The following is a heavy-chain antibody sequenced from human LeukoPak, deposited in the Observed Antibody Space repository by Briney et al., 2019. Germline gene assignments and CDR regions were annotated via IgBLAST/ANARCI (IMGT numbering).Heavy chain of an antibody. J-gene: IGHJ4*02. CDR3: ATEKIRFLEWLLPSFDY. CDR2: IKSKTDGGTT. Sequence: GGSLRLSCAASGFTFSNAWMSWVRQAPGKGLEWVGRIKSKTDGGTTDYAAPVKGRFTISRDDSKNTLYLQMNSLRAEDTAVYYCATEKIRFLEWLLPSFDYWGQGTLVTVSS. D-gene: IGHD3-3*01. CDR1: GFTFSNAW. V-gene: IGHV3-15*01.